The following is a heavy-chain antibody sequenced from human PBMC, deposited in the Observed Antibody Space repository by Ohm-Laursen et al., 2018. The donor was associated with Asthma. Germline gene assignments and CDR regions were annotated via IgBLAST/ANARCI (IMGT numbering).Heavy chain of an antibody. CDR1: GYPFTRDY. Sequence: SSVKVSCKASGYPFTRDYMHWVRQAPGQGLEWMGIINPSSGSSSHAQKFQGRVTMTSDTSTSTVYMELSSLRSEDTAVYYCARAAFSSCCGSDCYYFDYWGQGTLVTVSS. CDR2: INPSSGSS. J-gene: IGHJ4*02. V-gene: IGHV1-46*01. CDR3: ARAAFSSCCGSDCYYFDY. D-gene: IGHD2-21*02.